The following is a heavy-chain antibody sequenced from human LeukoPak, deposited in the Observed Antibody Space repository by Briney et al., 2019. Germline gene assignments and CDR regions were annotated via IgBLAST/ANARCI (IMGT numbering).Heavy chain of an antibody. Sequence: PSETLSLTCSVSGDSMSYPVYYWGWIRQPPGKGLEWLGSIYFSGCTYYNPSVKSRVTMSLDTSKNQCSLRLNSVTAADTAVYYCARQKEGAGSYCDYWGQGTPVSVSS. CDR3: ARQKEGAGSYCDY. CDR1: GDSMSYPVYY. D-gene: IGHD3-10*01. CDR2: IYFSGCT. J-gene: IGHJ4*02. V-gene: IGHV4-39*01.